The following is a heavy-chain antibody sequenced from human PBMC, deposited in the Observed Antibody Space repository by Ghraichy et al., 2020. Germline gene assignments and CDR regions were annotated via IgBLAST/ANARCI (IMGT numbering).Heavy chain of an antibody. J-gene: IGHJ6*02. CDR1: GGSFSGYY. V-gene: IGHV4-34*01. Sequence: SETLSLTCAVYGGSFSGYYWSWIRQPPGKGLEWIGEINHSGSTNYNPSLKSRVTISVDTSKNQFSLKLSSVTAADTAVYYCARVSTIFGVVVSYGMDVWGQGTTVTVSS. D-gene: IGHD3-3*01. CDR3: ARVSTIFGVVVSYGMDV. CDR2: INHSGST.